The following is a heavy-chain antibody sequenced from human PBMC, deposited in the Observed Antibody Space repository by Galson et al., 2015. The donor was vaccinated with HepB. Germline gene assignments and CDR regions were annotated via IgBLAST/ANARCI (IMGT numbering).Heavy chain of an antibody. D-gene: IGHD3-10*01. CDR3: AKDVDYYDSGGYFDY. V-gene: IGHV3-30*18. J-gene: IGHJ4*02. CDR2: ISYDGSNK. Sequence: SLRLSCAASGFTFSSYGMHWVRQAPGKGLEWVAVISYDGSNKYYADSVKGRFTISRDNSKNTLYLQMNSLRAEDTAVYYCAKDVDYYDSGGYFDYWGQGTLVTVSS. CDR1: GFTFSSYG.